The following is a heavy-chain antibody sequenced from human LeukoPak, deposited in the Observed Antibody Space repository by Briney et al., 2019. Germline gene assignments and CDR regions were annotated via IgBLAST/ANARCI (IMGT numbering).Heavy chain of an antibody. CDR1: GYTFTSYA. D-gene: IGHD3-9*01. V-gene: IGHV1-2*02. CDR2: INPNSGGT. Sequence: ASVKVSCKASGYTFTSYAMNWVRQAPGQGLEWMGWINPNSGGTNYAQKFQGRVTMTRDTSISTAYMELSRLRSDDTAVYYCAREREGRDILTGSYYYYMDVWGKGTTVTISS. J-gene: IGHJ6*03. CDR3: AREREGRDILTGSYYYYMDV.